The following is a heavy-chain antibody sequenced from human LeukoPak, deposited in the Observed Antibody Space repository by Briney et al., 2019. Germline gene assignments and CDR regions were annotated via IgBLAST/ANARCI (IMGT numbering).Heavy chain of an antibody. CDR1: GFTISSYA. D-gene: IGHD6-19*01. CDR3: ARDLDSSGWYYFDY. V-gene: IGHV3-30-3*01. Sequence: GGSLRLSCAASGFTISSYAMHWVRQAPGKGLEWVALLSYEGSNKYYADSVKGRFTISRDNSKNTLYLQMNSLRAEDTAVYYCARDLDSSGWYYFDYWGQGTLVTVSS. J-gene: IGHJ4*02. CDR2: LSYEGSNK.